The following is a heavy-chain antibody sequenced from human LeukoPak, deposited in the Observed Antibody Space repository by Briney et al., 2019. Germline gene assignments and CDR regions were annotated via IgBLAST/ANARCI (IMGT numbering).Heavy chain of an antibody. V-gene: IGHV4-59*08. Sequence: SETLSLTCTVSGGSISSYYWSWIRQPPGKGLEWIGYIYYSGSTNYNPSLKSRVTISVDTSKNQFSPKLSSVTAADTAVYYCARARGGYCSSTSCYRQSEYYFDYWGQGTLVTVSS. J-gene: IGHJ4*02. CDR3: ARARGGYCSSTSCYRQSEYYFDY. D-gene: IGHD2-2*02. CDR1: GGSISSYY. CDR2: IYYSGST.